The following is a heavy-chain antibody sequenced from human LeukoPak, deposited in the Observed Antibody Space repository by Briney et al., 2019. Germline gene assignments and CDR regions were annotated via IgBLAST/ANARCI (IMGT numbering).Heavy chain of an antibody. CDR1: GFTFDDYA. CDR3: AKTKHRYRGAFDY. J-gene: IGHJ4*02. D-gene: IGHD1-26*01. Sequence: HTGGSPRLSCAASGFTFDDYAMHWVRQAPGKGLEWVSYISSSSSTIYYADSAKGRFTISRDNSKNTLYLQMNSLRAEDTAVYYCAKTKHRYRGAFDYWGQGTLVTVSS. V-gene: IGHV3-48*01. CDR2: ISSSSSTI.